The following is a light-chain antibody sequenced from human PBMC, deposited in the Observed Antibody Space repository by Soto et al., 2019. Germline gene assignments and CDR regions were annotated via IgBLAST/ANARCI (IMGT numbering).Light chain of an antibody. J-gene: IGLJ2*01. CDR1: NIGSKS. V-gene: IGLV3-21*04. CDR2: YDS. CDR3: QVWDSSSAPGV. Sequence: SYELTQPPSVSVAPGKTARITCGGNNIGSKSVHWYQQKPGQAPVLVIYYDSDRPSGIPERFSGSNSGNTATLTISRVEAGDEADYYCQVWDSSSAPGVFGGGTKLTVL.